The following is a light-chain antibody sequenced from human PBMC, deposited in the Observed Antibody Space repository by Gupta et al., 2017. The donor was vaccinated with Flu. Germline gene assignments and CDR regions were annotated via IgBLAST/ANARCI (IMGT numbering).Light chain of an antibody. CDR1: QSVRSN. Sequence: EIVMTHSPPTLSVSPGESATLSCRASQSVRSNLAWYQQKPGQAPRRLIYGAATRDTGIPARFSGSGCGTELTLTSSSRQEEEFAVYYCQQYKNWPPYTFGQGTKLEIK. CDR2: GAA. CDR3: QQYKNWPPYT. V-gene: IGKV3-15*01. J-gene: IGKJ2*01.